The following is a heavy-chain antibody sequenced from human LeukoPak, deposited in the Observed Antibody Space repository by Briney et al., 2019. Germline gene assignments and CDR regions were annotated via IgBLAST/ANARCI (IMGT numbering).Heavy chain of an antibody. CDR2: IYYSGST. CDR1: GGSISSYY. Sequence: SETLSLTCTVSGGSISSYYWSWIRQPPGKGLEWIGYIYYSGSTNYNPSLKSRVTISVDTSKNQFSLKLSSVTAADTAVYYCARARLNVDTVMVRGENFDYWGQGTLVTVSS. CDR3: ARARLNVDTVMVRGENFDY. V-gene: IGHV4-59*01. D-gene: IGHD5-18*01. J-gene: IGHJ4*02.